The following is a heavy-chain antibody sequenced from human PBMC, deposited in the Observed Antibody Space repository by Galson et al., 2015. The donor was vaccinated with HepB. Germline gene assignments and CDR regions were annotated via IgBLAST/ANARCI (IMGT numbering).Heavy chain of an antibody. CDR2: TYYRSEWYT. CDR1: GDSVSSNSAA. V-gene: IGHV6-1*01. D-gene: IGHD6-19*01. J-gene: IGHJ4*02. CDR3: ARSEGWFDY. Sequence: CAISGDSVSSNSAAWNWIRQSLSRDLEWLGRTYYRSEWYTGTAVSVKSRITINPDTSKNQFSLQLNSVTPEDTAVYYCARSEGWFDYWGQGTQVTVSS.